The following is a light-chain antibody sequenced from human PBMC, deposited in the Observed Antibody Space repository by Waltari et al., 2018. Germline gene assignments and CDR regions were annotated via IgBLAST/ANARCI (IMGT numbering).Light chain of an antibody. Sequence: SSELTQDPAVSVALGQTVRITCQGDSLRSYYASWYQQKPGQAPVLVIYGKNNRSSGIPDRFSGSSSGNTASLTITGAQAEDEADYYCNSRDSSGNQLRVFGGGTKLTVL. CDR1: SLRSYY. CDR2: GKN. V-gene: IGLV3-19*01. CDR3: NSRDSSGNQLRV. J-gene: IGLJ2*01.